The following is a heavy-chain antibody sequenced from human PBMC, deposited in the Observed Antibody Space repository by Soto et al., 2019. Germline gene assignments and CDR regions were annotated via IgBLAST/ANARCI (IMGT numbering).Heavy chain of an antibody. D-gene: IGHD6-19*01. CDR2: IYSSGST. CDR3: ARQTTYSSSRFDN. CDR1: GGSIINYY. Sequence: SETLSLTCSVSGGSIINYYWTWIRQPAGKGLEWVGRIYSSGSTSYNPSLKSRLSMSVHTSKNQFTLKLTSVTAADTALYYCARQTTYSSSRFDNWGHGTSVTVSS. J-gene: IGHJ5*01. V-gene: IGHV4-4*07.